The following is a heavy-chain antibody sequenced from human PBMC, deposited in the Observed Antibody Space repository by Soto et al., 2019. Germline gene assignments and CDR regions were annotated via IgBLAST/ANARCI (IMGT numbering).Heavy chain of an antibody. Sequence: PGGSLRLSCAASGFTFSSYAMSWVRQAPGKGLEWVSAISGSGGSTYYADSVKGRFTISRDNSKNTLYLQMNSLRAEDTAVYYCAKGPWRIVGATQSPFDYWGQGTLVTVSS. V-gene: IGHV3-23*01. D-gene: IGHD1-26*01. CDR3: AKGPWRIVGATQSPFDY. CDR2: ISGSGGST. CDR1: GFTFSSYA. J-gene: IGHJ4*02.